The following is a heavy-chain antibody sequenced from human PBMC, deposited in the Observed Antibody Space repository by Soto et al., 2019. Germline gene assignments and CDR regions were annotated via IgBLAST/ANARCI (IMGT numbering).Heavy chain of an antibody. CDR1: GGSISSSIYY. Sequence: QLQLQESGPGLVKPSETLSLTCTVSGGSISSSIYYWGWIRQPPGKGLEWIGNIYYSGSTYYNPSLKSRVTISVDTSKNQFSLRLNSVTASDTAVYYCARRLPVTGTLEYYFDYWGQGTLVTVSS. CDR3: ARRLPVTGTLEYYFDY. J-gene: IGHJ4*02. V-gene: IGHV4-39*01. CDR2: IYYSGST. D-gene: IGHD6-19*01.